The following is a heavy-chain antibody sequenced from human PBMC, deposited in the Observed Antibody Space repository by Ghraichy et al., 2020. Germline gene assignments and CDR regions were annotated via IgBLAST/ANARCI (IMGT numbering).Heavy chain of an antibody. CDR1: GGSISSYY. CDR3: ARFIGRIQLWLVDSNDAFDI. D-gene: IGHD5-18*01. CDR2: IYYSGST. Sequence: SETLSLTCTVSGGSISSYYWSWIRQPPGKGLEWIGYIYYSGSTNYNPSLKSRVTISVDTSKNQFSLKLSSVTAADTAVYYCARFIGRIQLWLVDSNDAFDIWGQGTMVTVSS. V-gene: IGHV4-59*01. J-gene: IGHJ3*02.